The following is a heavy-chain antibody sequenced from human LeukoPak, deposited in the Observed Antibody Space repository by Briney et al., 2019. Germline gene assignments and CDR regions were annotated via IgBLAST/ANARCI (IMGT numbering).Heavy chain of an antibody. CDR3: ARGRITMVRGVISHFDY. J-gene: IGHJ4*02. CDR2: IYSGGST. D-gene: IGHD3-10*01. CDR1: GFTVSSNY. V-gene: IGHV3-66*01. Sequence: GGSLRLSCAASGFTVSSNYMSWVRQAPGKGLEWVSVIYSGGSTYYADSVKGRFTISRDNSKNTLYLQMNSLRAEDTAVYYCARGRITMVRGVISHFDYWGQGTLVTVSS.